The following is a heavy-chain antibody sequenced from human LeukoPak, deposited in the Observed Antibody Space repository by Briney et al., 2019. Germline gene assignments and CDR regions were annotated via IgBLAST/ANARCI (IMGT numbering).Heavy chain of an antibody. CDR3: ASLPLRYYDFWSGYYPPAY. CDR2: INHSGSP. V-gene: IGHV4-34*01. Sequence: SETLSLTCAVYGGSFSGYYWSWIRQPPGKGLEWIGEINHSGSPNSNPSLRSRVTISVDTSKNQFSLRLSSVTAADTAVYYCASLPLRYYDFWSGYYPPAYWGQGTLVTVSS. J-gene: IGHJ4*02. CDR1: GGSFSGYY. D-gene: IGHD3-3*01.